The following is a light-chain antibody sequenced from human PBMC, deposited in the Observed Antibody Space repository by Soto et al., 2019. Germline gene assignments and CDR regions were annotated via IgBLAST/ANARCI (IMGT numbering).Light chain of an antibody. Sequence: DIQMTHSPSTLSASVGNRVTITCRASQSVSRWLAWYQQKPGKAPKLLIYDASSLESGVPSRFRASGSGTEFTLNINSLKPGDYGTYYFQQDIHYPWTFGHGX. V-gene: IGKV1-5*01. J-gene: IGKJ1*01. CDR2: DAS. CDR1: QSVSRW. CDR3: QQDIHYPWT.